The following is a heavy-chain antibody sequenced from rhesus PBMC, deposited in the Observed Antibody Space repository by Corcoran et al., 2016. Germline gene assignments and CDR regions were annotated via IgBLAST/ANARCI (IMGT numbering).Heavy chain of an antibody. CDR1: GGSISDSYR. CDR2: IYGSSTST. CDR3: ASLYYNIWTGYATFDY. J-gene: IGHJ4*01. V-gene: IGHV4S10*01. D-gene: IGHD3-3*01. Sequence: QVQLQESGPGVVKPSETLSLTCAVSGGSISDSYRWSWIRQPPGKGMDWIGYIYGSSTSTNYNPPLRGRGTIAKDPSKNQFSLKLGSVTAADTAVYYCASLYYNIWTGYATFDYWGQGVLVTVSS.